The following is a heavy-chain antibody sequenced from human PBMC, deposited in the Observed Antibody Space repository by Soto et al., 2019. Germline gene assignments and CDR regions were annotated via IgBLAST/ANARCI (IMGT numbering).Heavy chain of an antibody. Sequence: PSVKVSCKVSGYTLTELSMHWVRQAPGKGLEWMGGFDPEDGETIYAQKFQGRVTMTEDTSTDTAYMELSSLRSEDTAVYYCATWQSGWDYYYYGMDVWGQGTTVTVS. CDR3: ATWQSGWDYYYYGMDV. V-gene: IGHV1-24*01. J-gene: IGHJ6*02. D-gene: IGHD3-3*01. CDR2: FDPEDGET. CDR1: GYTLTELS.